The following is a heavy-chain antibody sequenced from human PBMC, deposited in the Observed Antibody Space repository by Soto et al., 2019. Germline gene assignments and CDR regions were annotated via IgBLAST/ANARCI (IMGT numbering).Heavy chain of an antibody. CDR1: GGSISSYY. CDR3: ARLPSLLWFGEALGYYGMDV. J-gene: IGHJ6*02. CDR2: IYYSGST. D-gene: IGHD3-10*01. Sequence: SETLSLTCTVSGGSISSYYWSWIRQPPGKGLEWIGYIYYSGSTNYNPSLKSRVTISVDTSNNQFSLKLSSVTAADTAVYYCARLPSLLWFGEALGYYGMDVWGQGTTVTVSS. V-gene: IGHV4-59*01.